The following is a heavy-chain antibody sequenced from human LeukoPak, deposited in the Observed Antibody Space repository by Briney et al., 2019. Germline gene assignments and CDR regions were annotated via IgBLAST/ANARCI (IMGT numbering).Heavy chain of an antibody. CDR1: GYTFTSYG. CDR2: ISAYNGNT. CDR3: ARAGAGLLGDCSSTSCTRDDY. Sequence: GASVKVSCKASGYTFTSYGISWVRQATGQGLEWMGWISAYNGNTNYAQKLQGRVTMTTDTSTRTAYMELRSLSSDDPAVYYCARAGAGLLGDCSSTSCTRDDYWGQGTLVTVSS. V-gene: IGHV1-18*01. J-gene: IGHJ4*02. D-gene: IGHD2-2*01.